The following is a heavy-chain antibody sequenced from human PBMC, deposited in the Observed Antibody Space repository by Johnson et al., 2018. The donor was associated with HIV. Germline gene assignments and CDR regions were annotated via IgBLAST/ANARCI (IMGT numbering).Heavy chain of an antibody. CDR1: GFTFSDYY. D-gene: IGHD6-19*01. Sequence: QVQLVESGGGLVKPGGSLRLSCAASGFTFSDYYMSWIRQAPGKGLEWVAVISYDGINKYYAQSVKGRFTISRDNSKKTLYLQMNSLRAEDTAVYYCARDWKRGAVAGEPDAFDIWGQGTMVTVSS. CDR3: ARDWKRGAVAGEPDAFDI. V-gene: IGHV3-30-3*01. CDR2: ISYDGINK. J-gene: IGHJ3*02.